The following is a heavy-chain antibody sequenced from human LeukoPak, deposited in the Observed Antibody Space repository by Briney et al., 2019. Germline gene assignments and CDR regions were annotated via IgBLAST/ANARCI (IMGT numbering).Heavy chain of an antibody. CDR2: MIPIFGIA. CDR3: ARDQSPRKGYYDSSGYRY. J-gene: IGHJ4*02. V-gene: IGHV1-69*04. CDR1: GGTFSSYA. Sequence: SVKVSCKASGGTFSSYAISWVRQAPGQGLEWMGRMIPIFGIANYAQKFQGRVTITTDKSTSTAYMALSSLRSEDTAVYYCARDQSPRKGYYDSSGYRYWGQGTLVTVSS. D-gene: IGHD3-22*01.